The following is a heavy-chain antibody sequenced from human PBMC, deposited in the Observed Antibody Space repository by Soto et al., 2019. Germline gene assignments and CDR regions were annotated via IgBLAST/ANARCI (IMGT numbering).Heavy chain of an antibody. CDR3: ATKVRVTNYLYYGMDV. J-gene: IGHJ6*02. V-gene: IGHV3-30*12. Sequence: GESLKISCTASGFSFNTSGMHWVRQTPDKGLEWVAVIAFDGSQKFYGDSVRGRFTISRDNSKNTLFLQMKSLTADDTAVYYCATKVRVTNYLYYGMDVWGQGTTVTVSS. D-gene: IGHD2-21*02. CDR1: GFSFNTSG. CDR2: IAFDGSQK.